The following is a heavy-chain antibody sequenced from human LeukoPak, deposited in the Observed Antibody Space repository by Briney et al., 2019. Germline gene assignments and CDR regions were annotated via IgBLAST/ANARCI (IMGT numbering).Heavy chain of an antibody. CDR1: GYTFTGYY. CDR2: INPNSGGT. Sequence: ASVKVSCKASGYTFTGYYMHWVRQAPGQGLEWMGWINPNSGGTNYAQKFQGRVTMTRDTSISTAYMELSRLRSDDTAVYYCARIPWGSGWYWRSEDYWGQGTLVTVSS. J-gene: IGHJ4*02. D-gene: IGHD6-19*01. CDR3: ARIPWGSGWYWRSEDY. V-gene: IGHV1-2*02.